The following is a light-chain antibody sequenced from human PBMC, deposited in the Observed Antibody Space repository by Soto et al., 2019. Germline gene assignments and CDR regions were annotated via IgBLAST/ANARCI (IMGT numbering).Light chain of an antibody. Sequence: EIVLTQSPGTLSLSPGERATLSCRASQSVRSSNLAWYQQKPGQAPRPLIFGVSSRATGIPDRFSGSGSGTDVTLAISRRECEDFAVYYCQQYGGSRYTFGEGTKLEIK. V-gene: IGKV3-20*01. CDR1: QSVRSSN. CDR2: GVS. J-gene: IGKJ2*01. CDR3: QQYGGSRYT.